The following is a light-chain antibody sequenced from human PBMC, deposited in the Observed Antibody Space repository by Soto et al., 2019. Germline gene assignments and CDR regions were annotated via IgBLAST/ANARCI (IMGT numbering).Light chain of an antibody. J-gene: IGKJ4*01. CDR2: GAS. Sequence: ILMTQSPATLSASPGERATLSCRAHRSISNNVTGYQQRPCQAPSLLLYGASTKATGSPARFSASGSGTEFTLIISSLQSEDFAVYFCQQYNEWPPLTFGGGTKVEI. CDR3: QQYNEWPPLT. V-gene: IGKV3-15*01. CDR1: RSISNN.